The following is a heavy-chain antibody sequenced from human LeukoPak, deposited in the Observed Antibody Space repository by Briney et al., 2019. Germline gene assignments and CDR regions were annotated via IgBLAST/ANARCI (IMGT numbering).Heavy chain of an antibody. CDR3: VRDRELTY. J-gene: IGHJ4*02. V-gene: IGHV4-59*01. CDR2: IYNSGSST. CDR1: DVSISIYY. D-gene: IGHD3-10*01. Sequence: SETLSLTCTVSDVSISIYYWNWIRQPPGKGLEWIGYIYNSGSSTIYNPSLKSRVTISVDTSKNQFSLRLSSVTAADTAVYFCVRDRELTYWGQGTLVTVSS.